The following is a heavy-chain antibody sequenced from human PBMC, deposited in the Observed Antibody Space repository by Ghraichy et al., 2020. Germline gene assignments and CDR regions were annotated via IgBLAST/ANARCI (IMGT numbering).Heavy chain of an antibody. Sequence: GSLSLTCTVSGGSISRSSYYWSWIRQPPGKGLEWIGSIYYSGNTFRNPSLKSRVTISVDTSKNQFSLRLTSVTAADTAVYYCARHVADSSWYSYYFDYWGQGTPVTVSS. CDR1: GGSISRSSYY. CDR2: IYYSGNT. D-gene: IGHD3-22*01. J-gene: IGHJ4*02. V-gene: IGHV4-39*01. CDR3: ARHVADSSWYSYYFDY.